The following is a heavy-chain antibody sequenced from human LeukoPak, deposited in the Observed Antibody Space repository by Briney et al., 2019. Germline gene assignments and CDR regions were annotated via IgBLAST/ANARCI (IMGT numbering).Heavy chain of an antibody. J-gene: IGHJ4*02. CDR2: IKQDGSEK. CDR1: GFTFSSYW. CDR3: ARGVRFLEWFNFDY. V-gene: IGHV3-7*01. D-gene: IGHD3-3*01. Sequence: QPGGSLRLSCAASGFTFSSYWMSWVRQAPGKGLEWVANIKQDGSEKYYVDSVKGRFTISRDNAKNSLYLQMNSLRAEDTAVYYCARGVRFLEWFNFDYWGQGTLVTVSS.